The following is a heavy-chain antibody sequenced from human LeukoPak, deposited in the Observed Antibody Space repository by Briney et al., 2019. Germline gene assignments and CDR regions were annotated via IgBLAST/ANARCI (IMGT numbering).Heavy chain of an antibody. J-gene: IGHJ5*02. V-gene: IGHV1-2*02. Sequence: GASVKVSCKASGYTFTGYYMHWVRQAPGQGLEWMGWINPNSGGTNYAQKFQGRVTMTRDTSISTAYMELSRLRSDDTAVYYCARDILLWFGESPPDPWGQGTLVTVSS. CDR2: INPNSGGT. CDR1: GYTFTGYY. CDR3: ARDILLWFGESPPDP. D-gene: IGHD3-10*01.